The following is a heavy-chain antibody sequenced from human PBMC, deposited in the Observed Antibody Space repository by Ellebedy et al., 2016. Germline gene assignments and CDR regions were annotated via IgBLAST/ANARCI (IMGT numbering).Heavy chain of an antibody. D-gene: IGHD3-16*01. V-gene: IGHV3-23*01. CDR3: ARVLYGH. J-gene: IGHJ4*02. CDR2: VVGSGERT. Sequence: GGSLRLSCEASGFTFSSHAMSWVRQAPGKGPEWISAVVGSGERTFYADSVKGRFTISRDNSKNRLYLQMNSLRAEDTAVYYCARVLYGHWGQGTLVTVSS. CDR1: GFTFSSHA.